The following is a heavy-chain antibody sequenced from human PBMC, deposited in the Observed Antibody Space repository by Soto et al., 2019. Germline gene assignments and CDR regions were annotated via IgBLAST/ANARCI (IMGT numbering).Heavy chain of an antibody. CDR3: ARDRGGSYYFDY. J-gene: IGHJ4*02. CDR2: IYYSGST. Sequence: QVQLQESGPGLVKPSETLSLTCTVSGGSVSSGSYYWSWIRQPPGKGLEWIGYIYYSGSTNYNPSLKSRVTISVDTSKNQFSLKLSSVTAADTAVYYCARDRGGSYYFDYWGQGTLVTVSS. V-gene: IGHV4-61*01. CDR1: GGSVSSGSYY. D-gene: IGHD1-26*01.